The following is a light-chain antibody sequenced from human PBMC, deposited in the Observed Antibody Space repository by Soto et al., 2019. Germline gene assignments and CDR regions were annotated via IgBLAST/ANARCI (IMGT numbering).Light chain of an antibody. CDR2: DAS. CDR1: QNLNSW. CDR3: QQYHTYWT. V-gene: IGKV1-5*01. Sequence: DIQMTQSPPSLSASVVDRVTITCRASQNLNSWLAWYQQKPGKAPNLLIYDASSLNSGVPSRFSGSGSGTEFTLTISSLQPDDSATYYCQQYHTYWTFGQGTKVDIK. J-gene: IGKJ1*01.